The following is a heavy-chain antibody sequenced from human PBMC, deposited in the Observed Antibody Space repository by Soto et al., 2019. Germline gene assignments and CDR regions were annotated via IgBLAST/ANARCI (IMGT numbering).Heavy chain of an antibody. V-gene: IGHV5-51*01. Sequence: GESLKISCKGSGYSFTSYWIGWVRQMPGKGLEWMGIIYPGDSDTRYSPSFQGQVTISADKSISTAYLQWSSLKASDTAMYYYARFFGDGYYSYYYGMDVWGKGSTVSGAS. CDR3: ARFFGDGYYSYYYGMDV. CDR2: IYPGDSDT. D-gene: IGHD2-21*02. CDR1: GYSFTSYW. J-gene: IGHJ6*04.